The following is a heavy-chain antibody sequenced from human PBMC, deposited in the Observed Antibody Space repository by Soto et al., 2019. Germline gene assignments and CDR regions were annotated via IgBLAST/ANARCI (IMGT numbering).Heavy chain of an antibody. CDR3: ARENYGSGSYYNPNWFDP. J-gene: IGHJ5*02. V-gene: IGHV4-39*01. CDR1: GGSISSSSYY. CDR2: IYYSGST. D-gene: IGHD3-10*01. Sequence: SETLSLTCTVSGGSISSSSYYWGWIRQPPGKGLEWIGSIYYSGSTYYNPSLKSRVTISVDTSKNQFSLKLSSVTAADTAVYYCARENYGSGSYYNPNWFDPWGQGTLVTVSS.